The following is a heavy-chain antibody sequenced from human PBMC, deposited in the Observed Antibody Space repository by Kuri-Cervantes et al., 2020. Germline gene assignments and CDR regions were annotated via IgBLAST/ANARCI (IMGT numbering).Heavy chain of an antibody. V-gene: IGHV1-69*13. CDR3: ARVVDGYNKYYYYGLDV. J-gene: IGHJ6*02. D-gene: IGHD5-24*01. CDR1: GDIFTSIE. CDR2: IIPILGSA. Sequence: SVKVSCKASGDIFTSIEINWVRQATGQGLEWMGVIIPILGSANYAQKFQGRVTITADESTSTAYMELSSLRSEDTALYYCARVVDGYNKYYYYGLDVWGQGTTVTVSS.